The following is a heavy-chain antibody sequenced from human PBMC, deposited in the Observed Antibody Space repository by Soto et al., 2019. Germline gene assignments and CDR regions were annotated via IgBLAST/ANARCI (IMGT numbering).Heavy chain of an antibody. V-gene: IGHV3-64D*06. J-gene: IGHJ4*02. CDR2: ISSNGGST. D-gene: IGHD2-2*01. CDR3: VKDLSSTSGGYFDY. Sequence: GGSLRLSCAGSGFTLSGYYMSWIRQAPGKGLEWVSAISSNGGSTNYADSVKDRFTISRDNSKNTLYLQMSSLRTEDTAVYYCVKDLSSTSGGYFDYWGQGTLVTVSS. CDR1: GFTLSGYY.